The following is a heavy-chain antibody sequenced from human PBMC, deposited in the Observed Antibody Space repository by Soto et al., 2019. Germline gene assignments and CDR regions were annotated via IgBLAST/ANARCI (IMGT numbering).Heavy chain of an antibody. CDR1: GFTFSSYG. J-gene: IGHJ5*02. CDR2: IWYDGSNK. Sequence: QVQLVESGGGVVQPGRSLRLSCAASGFTFSSYGMHWVRQAPGKGLEWVAVIWYDGSNKYYADSVKGRFTISRDNSKNTLYLQMNSLRAEDTAVYYCARDQDYYGSGRDNWFDPWGQGTLVTVSS. V-gene: IGHV3-33*01. D-gene: IGHD3-10*01. CDR3: ARDQDYYGSGRDNWFDP.